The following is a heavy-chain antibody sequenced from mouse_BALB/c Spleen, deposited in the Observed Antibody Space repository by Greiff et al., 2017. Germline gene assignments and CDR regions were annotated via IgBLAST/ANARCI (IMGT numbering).Heavy chain of an antibody. CDR3: ARGGDGTFFDY. V-gene: IGHV1-20*02. Sequence: VQLQQSGPELVKPGASVKISCKASGYSFTGYFMNWVMQSHGKSLEWIGRINPYNGDTFYNQKFKGKATLTVDKSSSTAHMELRSLASEDSAVYYCARGGDGTFFDYWGQGTTLTVSS. D-gene: IGHD3-3*01. J-gene: IGHJ2*01. CDR1: GYSFTGYF. CDR2: INPYNGDT.